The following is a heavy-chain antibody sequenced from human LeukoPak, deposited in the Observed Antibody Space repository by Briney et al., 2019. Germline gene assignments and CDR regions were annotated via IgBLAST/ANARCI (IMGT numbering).Heavy chain of an antibody. CDR3: AKDLPAVRYYYDSSGPFGY. CDR2: ISGSGGST. V-gene: IGHV3-23*01. J-gene: IGHJ4*02. D-gene: IGHD3-22*01. CDR1: GFTFSSYV. Sequence: GGSLRLSCAASGFTFSSYVMSWVRQAPGKGLEWVSAISGSGGSTYYADSVKGRFTISRDNSKNTLYLQMNSLRAEDTAVYYCAKDLPAVRYYYDSSGPFGYWGQGTLVTVSS.